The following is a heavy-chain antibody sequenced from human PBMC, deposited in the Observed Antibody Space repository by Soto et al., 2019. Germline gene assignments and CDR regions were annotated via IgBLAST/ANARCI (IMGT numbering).Heavy chain of an antibody. CDR2: INPNSGGT. J-gene: IGHJ3*02. CDR1: GYTFTGYY. V-gene: IGHV1-2*04. Sequence: ASVKVSCKASGYTFTGYYMHWVRQAPGQGLEWMGWINPNSGGTNYAQKFQGWVTMTRDTSISTAYMELSRLRSDDTAVYYCARERLTEERRGAFDIWGQGTMVTVSS. CDR3: ARERLTEERRGAFDI. D-gene: IGHD7-27*01.